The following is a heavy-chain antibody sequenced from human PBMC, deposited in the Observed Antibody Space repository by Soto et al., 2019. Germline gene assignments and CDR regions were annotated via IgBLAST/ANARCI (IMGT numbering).Heavy chain of an antibody. CDR1: GGSISSGGYS. CDR3: ASVDRGVIDY. CDR2: IYHSGST. Sequence: QLQLQESGSGLVKPSQTLSLTCAVSGGSISSGGYSWSWIRHPPGKGLEWIGYIYHSGSTYYIPSLKTPVTISVDRPKNQSSLNLSSVTAADTAVHDCASVDRGVIDYRGDGTLVTFS. V-gene: IGHV4-30-2*01. D-gene: IGHD3-10*01. J-gene: IGHJ4*01.